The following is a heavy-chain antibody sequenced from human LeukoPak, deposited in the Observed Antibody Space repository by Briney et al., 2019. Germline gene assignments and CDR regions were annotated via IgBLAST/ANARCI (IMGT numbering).Heavy chain of an antibody. CDR3: ARNFGGGDSSGPYS. D-gene: IGHD3-22*01. V-gene: IGHV3-9*01. CDR2: ISWNSRTI. Sequence: PGGSLRLSCVASGFNFDDYAMHWVRQVPGKGLECVSGISWNSRTIDYADSVKGRFTISRDNAKNSLYLQMNSLRAEDTALYYCARNFGGGDSSGPYSWGQGTQVTVSS. CDR1: GFNFDDYA. J-gene: IGHJ4*02.